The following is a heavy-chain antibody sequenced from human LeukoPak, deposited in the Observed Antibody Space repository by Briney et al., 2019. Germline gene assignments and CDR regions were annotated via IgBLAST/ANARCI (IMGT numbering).Heavy chain of an antibody. J-gene: IGHJ4*02. Sequence: ASVKVSCKASGYTFTGYYMHWVRQAPGQGLEWMGWINPNSGGTNYAQKFQGWVTMTRDTSISTAYMELSRLRSDDTAVYYCARDLLGSGSAVDYWGQGTLVTVSS. V-gene: IGHV1-2*04. CDR3: ARDLLGSGSAVDY. CDR1: GYTFTGYY. D-gene: IGHD3-10*01. CDR2: INPNSGGT.